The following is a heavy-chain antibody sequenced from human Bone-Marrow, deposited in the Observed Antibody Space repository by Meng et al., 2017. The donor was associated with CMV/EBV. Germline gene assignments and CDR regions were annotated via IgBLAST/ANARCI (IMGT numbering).Heavy chain of an antibody. CDR3: ARDYQVARYDFWSGYSGWFDP. V-gene: IGHV4-4*07. J-gene: IGHJ5*02. D-gene: IGHD3-3*01. Sequence: QVQLQESGPGRVKPSETLSLTCTVSGGSISSYYWSWIRQPAGKGLEWIGRIYTSGSTNYNPSLKSRVTMSVDTSKNQFSLKLSSVTAADTAVYYCARDYQVARYDFWSGYSGWFDPWGQGTMVTVSA. CDR2: IYTSGST. CDR1: GGSISSYY.